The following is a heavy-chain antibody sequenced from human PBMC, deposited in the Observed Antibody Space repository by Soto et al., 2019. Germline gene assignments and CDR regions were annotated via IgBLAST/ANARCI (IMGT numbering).Heavy chain of an antibody. CDR3: ARAHTLADIVVVPAADNWFDP. CDR2: TYYRSKWYN. CDR1: GDSVSSNSAA. Sequence: SPTLSLTCAISGDSVSSNSAAWNWIRQSPSRGLEWLGRTYYRSKWYNDYAVSVKSRITINPDTSKNQFSLQLNSVTPEDTAVYYCARAHTLADIVVVPAADNWFDPWGQGTLVTVSS. D-gene: IGHD2-2*01. J-gene: IGHJ5*02. V-gene: IGHV6-1*01.